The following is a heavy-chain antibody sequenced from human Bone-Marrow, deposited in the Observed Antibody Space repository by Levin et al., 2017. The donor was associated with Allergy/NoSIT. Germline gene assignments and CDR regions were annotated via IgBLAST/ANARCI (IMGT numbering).Heavy chain of an antibody. Sequence: LRLSCTVSGGSISSYYWTWIRQAPEKRLEWIGYIYYNGKSNYNPSLKTRVSISIDTSKNLFSLSLSSVTAADSAIYYCARAIPSGGNSYYYYYMDVWGKGITVTVSS. CDR1: GGSISSYY. CDR3: ARAIPSGGNSYYYYYMDV. J-gene: IGHJ6*03. V-gene: IGHV4-59*01. CDR2: IYYNGKS. D-gene: IGHD4-23*01.